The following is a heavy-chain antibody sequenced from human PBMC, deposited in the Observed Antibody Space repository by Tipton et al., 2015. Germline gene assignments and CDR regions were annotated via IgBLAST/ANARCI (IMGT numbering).Heavy chain of an antibody. Sequence: SLRLSCAASGFNFSAYGMNWVRQAPGKGLEWLSSISSTSRVIYYADSVKGQCTISRDNAKNSLYLQMNYLRDEDTAVYYCARSRGFDYWGQGTLVTVSS. V-gene: IGHV3-48*02. CDR1: GFNFSAYG. D-gene: IGHD3-10*01. CDR2: ISSTSRVI. CDR3: ARSRGFDY. J-gene: IGHJ4*02.